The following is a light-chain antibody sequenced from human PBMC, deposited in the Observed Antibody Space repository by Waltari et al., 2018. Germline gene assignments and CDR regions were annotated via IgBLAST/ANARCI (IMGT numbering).Light chain of an antibody. CDR3: QQSYSTPHT. J-gene: IGKJ4*01. CDR2: AAS. CDR1: QSISSY. V-gene: IGKV1-39*01. Sequence: DIQMTQSPSSLSASVGDRVTITCRASQSISSYLNWYQQKPGKAPKLLIYAASSLESGVPSMFSCSGSGTDFTLTISSLQPEDFATYYCQQSYSTPHTFGGGTKVEIK.